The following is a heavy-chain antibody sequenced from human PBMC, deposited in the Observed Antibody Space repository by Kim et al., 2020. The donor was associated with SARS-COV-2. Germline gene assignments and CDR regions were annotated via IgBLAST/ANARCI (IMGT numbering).Heavy chain of an antibody. Sequence: GGSLRLSCAASGFTFSSYSMNWVRQAPGKGLEWVSSISSSSSYIYYADSVKGRFTISRDNAKNSLYLQMNSLRAEDTAVYYCARDEYDILTGYYPSNWFDPWGQGTLVTVSS. CDR2: ISSSSSYI. V-gene: IGHV3-21*01. CDR3: ARDEYDILTGYYPSNWFDP. J-gene: IGHJ5*02. D-gene: IGHD3-9*01. CDR1: GFTFSSYS.